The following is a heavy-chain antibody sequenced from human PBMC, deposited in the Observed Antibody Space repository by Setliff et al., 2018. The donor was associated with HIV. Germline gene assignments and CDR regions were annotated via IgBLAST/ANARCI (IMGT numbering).Heavy chain of an antibody. CDR3: ASKVYCTNGVCLDAFDT. D-gene: IGHD2-8*01. Sequence: ASVKVSCKASGYTFTAYYMNWVRQAPGQGLEWMGRVNPNSGGTNYAQKFQGRVAMTRDTSISTAYMELRRLRSDDTAVYYCASKVYCTNGVCLDAFDTWGQGTMVTVSS. J-gene: IGHJ3*02. CDR1: GYTFTAYY. CDR2: VNPNSGGT. V-gene: IGHV1-2*06.